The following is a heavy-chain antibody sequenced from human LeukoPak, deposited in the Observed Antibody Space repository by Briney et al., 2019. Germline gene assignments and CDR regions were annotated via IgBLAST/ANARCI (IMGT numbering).Heavy chain of an antibody. CDR2: IYYSGST. V-gene: IGHV4-30-4*08. Sequence: SQTLSLTCTVSGGSTSSSNYYWGWIRQPPGEGLEWIGYIYYSGSTYYNPSLRSRVTISVDTSKNQFSLKLSSVTAADTAVYYCARVAVVGGVGYYYYGMDVWGQGTTVTVSS. CDR3: ARVAVVGGVGYYYYGMDV. CDR1: GGSTSSSNYY. J-gene: IGHJ6*02. D-gene: IGHD2-15*01.